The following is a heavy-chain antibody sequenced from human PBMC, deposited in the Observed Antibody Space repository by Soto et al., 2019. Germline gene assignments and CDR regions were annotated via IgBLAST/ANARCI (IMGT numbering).Heavy chain of an antibody. D-gene: IGHD2-8*01. J-gene: IGHJ5*02. CDR2: ISGSGGST. CDR3: AKQWLGWFDP. V-gene: IGHV3-23*01. CDR1: GFTFSSYA. Sequence: GGSLRLSGTASGFTFSSYAMSWVRQAPGKGLEWVSAISGSGGSTYYADSVKGRFTNSRDNSKNTLYLQMNSLRAEDTAVYYCAKQWLGWFDPWGQGTLVTVSS.